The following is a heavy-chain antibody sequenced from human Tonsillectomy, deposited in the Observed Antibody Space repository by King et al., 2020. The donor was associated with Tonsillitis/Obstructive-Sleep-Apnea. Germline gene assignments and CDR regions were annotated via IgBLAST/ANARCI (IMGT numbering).Heavy chain of an antibody. CDR3: AREKRPLYCSSTSCSKEYFDY. D-gene: IGHD2-2*01. CDR2: INHSGST. CDR1: GGSFSGYY. J-gene: IGHJ4*02. Sequence: VQLQQWGAGLLKPSETLSLTCAVYGGSFSGYYWSWIRQPPGKGLEWIGEINHSGSTNYNPSLKSRVTISVDTSKNQFSLKLSSVTAADTAVYYCAREKRPLYCSSTSCSKEYFDYWGQGTLVTVSS. V-gene: IGHV4-34*01.